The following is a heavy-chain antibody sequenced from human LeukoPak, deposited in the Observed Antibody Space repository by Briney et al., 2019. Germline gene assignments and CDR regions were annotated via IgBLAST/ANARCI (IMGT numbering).Heavy chain of an antibody. V-gene: IGHV3-30-3*01. CDR2: ISYDGSNK. CDR1: GFTFSSYA. D-gene: IGHD2-21*01. Sequence: PGGSLRLSCAASGFTFSSYAMHWVRQAPGKGLEWVAVISYDGSNKYYADSVKGRFTISRDNSKNTLYLQMNSLRAEDTAVYYCARGEGDSFDPWGQGTLVTVSS. J-gene: IGHJ5*02. CDR3: ARGEGDSFDP.